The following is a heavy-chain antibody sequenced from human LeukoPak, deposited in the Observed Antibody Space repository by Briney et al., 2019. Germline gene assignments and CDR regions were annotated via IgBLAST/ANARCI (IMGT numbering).Heavy chain of an antibody. V-gene: IGHV1-8*01. D-gene: IGHD5-24*01. CDR3: ARGAGYSSNY. Sequence: ASVKVSCKASGYTFTSYDINWVRQATGQGIEWMGWMNPNSGNTGYAQRFQGRVTITADESTSTAYMELSSLRSEDTAVYYCARGAGYSSNYWGQGTLVTVSS. CDR2: MNPNSGNT. CDR1: GYTFTSYD. J-gene: IGHJ4*02.